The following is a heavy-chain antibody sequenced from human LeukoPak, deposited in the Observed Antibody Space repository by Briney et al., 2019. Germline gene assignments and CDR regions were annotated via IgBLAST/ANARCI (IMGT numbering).Heavy chain of an antibody. Sequence: GGSLRLSCAASGFTFSNYAIHWVRQAPGKGLEWVAFISYDGSNKHYADSVKGRFTISRDNSKNTLYLQMNSLRPEDTAVYYCARARFGYNRGPFGYWGQGILVTVSS. D-gene: IGHD5-24*01. CDR1: GFTFSNYA. V-gene: IGHV3-30-3*01. J-gene: IGHJ4*02. CDR3: ARARFGYNRGPFGY. CDR2: ISYDGSNK.